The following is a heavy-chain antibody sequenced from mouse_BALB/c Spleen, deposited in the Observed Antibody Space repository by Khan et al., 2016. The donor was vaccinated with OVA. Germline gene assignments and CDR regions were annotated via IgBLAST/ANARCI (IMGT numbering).Heavy chain of an antibody. CDR2: INPTSGYT. J-gene: IGHJ2*01. CDR1: GYTFTTYW. Sequence: VQLQQSGAELAKPGASVKMSCKASGYTFTTYWMHWVKQRPGQGLEWIGYINPTSGYTDYNEKFKDRATLSADRSSSTAYMQRSSLTSEYSAVYYCTRDRIDYWGQGTTLTVSS. CDR3: TRDRIDY. V-gene: IGHV1-7*01.